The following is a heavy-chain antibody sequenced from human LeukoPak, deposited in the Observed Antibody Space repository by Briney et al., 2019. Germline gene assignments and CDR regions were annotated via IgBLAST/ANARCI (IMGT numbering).Heavy chain of an antibody. J-gene: IGHJ6*02. CDR1: GFTFSSYA. CDR3: AIDSGIHPYVNYYYYGMDV. CDR2: ISGSGGST. Sequence: PGGSLRLSCAASGFTFSSYAMSWVRQAPGKGLEWVSAISGSGGSTYYADSVKGRFTISRDNSKNTLYLQMNSLRAEDTAVYYCAIDSGIHPYVNYYYYGMDVWGQGTTVTVSS. V-gene: IGHV3-23*01. D-gene: IGHD1-26*01.